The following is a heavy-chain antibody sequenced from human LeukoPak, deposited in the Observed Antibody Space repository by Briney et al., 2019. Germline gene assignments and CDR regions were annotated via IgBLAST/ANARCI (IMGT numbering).Heavy chain of an antibody. V-gene: IGHV3-48*03. CDR2: ISSSASTV. Sequence: GGSLRLSCAASGFTFSSYEMNWVRQAPGKGLEWVSYISSSASTVYYADSVKGRFTISRDNARNSLYLQMNSLRAEDTAVYYCARDNVVHAFDIWGQGTMVTVSS. J-gene: IGHJ3*02. CDR3: ARDNVVHAFDI. D-gene: IGHD2-15*01. CDR1: GFTFSSYE.